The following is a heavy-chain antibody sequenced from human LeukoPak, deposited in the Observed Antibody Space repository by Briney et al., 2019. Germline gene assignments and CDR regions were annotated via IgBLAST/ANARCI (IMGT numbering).Heavy chain of an antibody. Sequence: ASVKVSCKASGYTFTSYDINWVRQATRQGLEWMGWMNPNSGNTGYAQKFQGRVTMTRNTSISTAYMELSRLRSDDTAVYYCARGDLITGVRVANYYFYYMDVWGQGTTVTVSS. CDR3: ARGDLITGVRVANYYFYYMDV. D-gene: IGHD3-10*01. J-gene: IGHJ6*03. CDR1: GYTFTSYD. V-gene: IGHV1-8*01. CDR2: MNPNSGNT.